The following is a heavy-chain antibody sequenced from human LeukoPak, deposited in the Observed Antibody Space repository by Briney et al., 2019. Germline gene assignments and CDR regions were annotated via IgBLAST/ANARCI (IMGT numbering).Heavy chain of an antibody. CDR2: ISSSGEST. CDR1: GFSFSSYA. Sequence: QTGGSLRLSCAASGFSFSSYAMIWVRQDPGKGLEWVSVISSSGESTYYADSLKGRFTISRDNSKNTLSLQMNSLRAEDTAIYYCAKGGAVVLSPFDYWGQGTLVTVSS. V-gene: IGHV3-23*01. D-gene: IGHD2/OR15-2a*01. J-gene: IGHJ4*02. CDR3: AKGGAVVLSPFDY.